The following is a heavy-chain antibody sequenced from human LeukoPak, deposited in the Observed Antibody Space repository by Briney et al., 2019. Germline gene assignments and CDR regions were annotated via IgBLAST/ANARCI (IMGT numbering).Heavy chain of an antibody. V-gene: IGHV3-48*03. CDR2: ISGSGIK. Sequence: GGSLRLSCAASRFTFSSYEMNWVRQAPGKGLEWVSYISGSGIKRYADSVKGRFTISRDNAKNSLYLQMNSLRVEDTAVYYCAREDTGVAFDIWGEGT. CDR1: RFTFSSYE. D-gene: IGHD2-8*01. CDR3: AREDTGVAFDI. J-gene: IGHJ3*02.